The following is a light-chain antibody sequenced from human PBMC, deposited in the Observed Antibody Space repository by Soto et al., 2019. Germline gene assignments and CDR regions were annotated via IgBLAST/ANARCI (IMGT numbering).Light chain of an antibody. CDR1: SSDVGSYNL. CDR2: EAT. J-gene: IGLJ3*02. CDR3: CAYAGSGTVL. V-gene: IGLV2-23*01. Sequence: QSVLTQPASVSGSPEQSITISCTGTSSDVGSYNLVSWYQQHPGKAPKVMIYEATKRPSGVSNRFSGSKSGNTASLTISGLQAEDEADYYCCAYAGSGTVLFGGGTKVTVL.